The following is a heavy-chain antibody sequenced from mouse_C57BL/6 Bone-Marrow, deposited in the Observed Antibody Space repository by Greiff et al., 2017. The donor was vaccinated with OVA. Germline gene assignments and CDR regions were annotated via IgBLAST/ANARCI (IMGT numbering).Heavy chain of an antibody. CDR2: INPGSGGT. CDR1: GYAFTNYL. CDR3: ARDDYERDWYFDV. J-gene: IGHJ1*03. Sequence: VQLKQSGAELVRPGTSVKVSCKASGYAFTNYLIEWVKQRPGQGLEWIGVINPGSGGTNYNEKFKGKATLTADKSSSTAYMQLSSLTSEDSAVYFCARDDYERDWYFDVWGTGTTVTVSS. V-gene: IGHV1-54*01. D-gene: IGHD2-4*01.